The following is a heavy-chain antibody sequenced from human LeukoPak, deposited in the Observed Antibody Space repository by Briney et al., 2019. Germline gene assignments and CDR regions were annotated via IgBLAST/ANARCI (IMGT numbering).Heavy chain of an antibody. J-gene: IGHJ2*01. V-gene: IGHV4-39*07. CDR1: GDSFSSRTYF. CDR3: ASFTPGYFDL. CDR2: IYYPGTT. Sequence: PSETLSLTCTVSGDSFSSRTYFWAWIRQPPGKGLEWIASIYYPGTTFYNPSLKSRVTISVDKSKNQFSLKLSSVTAADTAVYYCASFTPGYFDLWGRGTLVTVSS. D-gene: IGHD3-16*01.